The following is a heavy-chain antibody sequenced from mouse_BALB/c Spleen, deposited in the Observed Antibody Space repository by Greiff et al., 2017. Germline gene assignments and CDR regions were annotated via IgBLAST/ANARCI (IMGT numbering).Heavy chain of an antibody. CDR3: ARGGVNWAYAMDY. CDR1: GFTFSDYY. V-gene: IGHV5-4*02. J-gene: IGHJ4*01. CDR2: ISDGGSYT. Sequence: EVQRVESGGGLVKPGGSLKLSCAASGFTFSDYYMYWVRQTPEKRLEWVATISDGGSYTYYPDSVKGRFTISRDNAKNNLYLQMSSLKSEDTAMYYCARGGVNWAYAMDYWGQGTSVTVSS. D-gene: IGHD4-1*01.